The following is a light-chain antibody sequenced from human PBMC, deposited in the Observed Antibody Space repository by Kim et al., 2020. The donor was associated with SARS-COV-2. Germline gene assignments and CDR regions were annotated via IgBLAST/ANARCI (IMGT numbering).Light chain of an antibody. J-gene: IGLJ3*02. Sequence: TLALSCSRSRRGSAGSMVQWYQQRPRSAPPTMIFEDNQRRSGVPDRFSGSVDDSSNSSSLPISGVLPADEADYYCQSYDTRSHGVFGGGTQLTVL. CDR1: RRGSAGSM. V-gene: IGLV6-57*03. CDR2: EDN. CDR3: QSYDTRSHGV.